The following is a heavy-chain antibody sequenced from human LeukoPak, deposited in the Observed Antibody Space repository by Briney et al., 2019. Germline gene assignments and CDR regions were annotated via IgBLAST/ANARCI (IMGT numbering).Heavy chain of an antibody. V-gene: IGHV4-59*11. Sequence: PAETLSLTCTVSGGSINSHYWSWIRQPPGKGLEWIGYVFYPGSTNYNPSLKSRVTMSLDTSRDQFSLRLTSVTAADTAIYCCASRPAGSTWYGVFDYWSQGTLVTVSS. CDR1: GGSINSHY. D-gene: IGHD6-13*01. CDR3: ASRPAGSTWYGVFDY. J-gene: IGHJ4*02. CDR2: VFYPGST.